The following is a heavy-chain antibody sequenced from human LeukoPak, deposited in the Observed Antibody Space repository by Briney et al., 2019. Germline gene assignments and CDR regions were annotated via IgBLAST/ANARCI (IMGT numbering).Heavy chain of an antibody. J-gene: IGHJ6*02. CDR3: ARSPRDILTGYYISYYYGMDV. Sequence: SETLSLTCAVYGGSFSGYYWSWIRQPPGKGLEWIGEINHSGSTNYNPSLKSRVTISVDTSKNQFSLKLSSVTAADTAVYYCARSPRDILTGYYISYYYGMDVWGQGTTVTVSS. V-gene: IGHV4-34*01. CDR1: GGSFSGYY. D-gene: IGHD3-9*01. CDR2: INHSGST.